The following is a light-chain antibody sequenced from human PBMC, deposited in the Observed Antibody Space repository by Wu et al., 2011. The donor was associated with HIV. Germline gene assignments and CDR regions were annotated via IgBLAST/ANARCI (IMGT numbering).Light chain of an antibody. CDR3: QKYNTAPWT. V-gene: IGKV1-27*01. Sequence: WYQQNQGNRPKVLDLCCIPLCQSGVPSLGLVVSGSGTDFTLTISSLQPEDVATYYCQKYNTAPWTFGQGTKVEMK. CDR2: CIP. J-gene: IGKJ1*01.